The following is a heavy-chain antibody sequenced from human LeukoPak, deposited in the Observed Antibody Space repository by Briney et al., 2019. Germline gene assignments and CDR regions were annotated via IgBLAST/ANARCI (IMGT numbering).Heavy chain of an antibody. D-gene: IGHD2-2*01. V-gene: IGHV4-39*01. CDR2: IYYRGST. CDR3: ARHYLSDGILSTFDP. Sequence: SETLSLTCTVSGGSISSSPYYWGWIRQPPGKGLEWIGTIYYRGSTYSNPSLNSRVTISLDTSKNQFSLRLRSVTAADTALYYCARHYLSDGILSTFDPCGQGTLVTVSS. J-gene: IGHJ5*02. CDR1: GGSISSSPYY.